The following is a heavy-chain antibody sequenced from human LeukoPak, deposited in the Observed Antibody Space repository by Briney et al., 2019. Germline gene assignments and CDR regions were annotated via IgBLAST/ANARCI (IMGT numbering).Heavy chain of an antibody. D-gene: IGHD3-10*01. J-gene: IGHJ6*02. CDR3: AREYYYGSGSYFSVVGMDV. CDR2: ISAYNGNT. V-gene: IGHV1-18*01. CDR1: GYTFTSYG. Sequence: ASVKVSCKASGYTFTSYGISWVRQAPGQGLEWMGWISAYNGNTNYAQKLQGRVTMTTDTSTSTAYMELRSLRSDDTAVYCCAREYYYGSGSYFSVVGMDVWGQGTTVTVSS.